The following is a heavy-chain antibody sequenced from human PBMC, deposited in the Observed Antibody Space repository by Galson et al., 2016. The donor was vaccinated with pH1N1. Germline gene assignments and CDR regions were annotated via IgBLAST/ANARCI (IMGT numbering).Heavy chain of an antibody. D-gene: IGHD2-21*01. Sequence: QSGAEVKKPGESLKISCEVFGYKFTTYWIGWVRQMPGKGLEWMGIIYPDDSDTRYNPAFQGQVTISVDKSINTAYLQWNSLKASDTAIYYCARGLLSGFDPWGQGTTVTVSS. CDR1: GYKFTTYW. J-gene: IGHJ6*02. CDR2: IYPDDSDT. V-gene: IGHV5-51*03. CDR3: ARGLLSGFDP.